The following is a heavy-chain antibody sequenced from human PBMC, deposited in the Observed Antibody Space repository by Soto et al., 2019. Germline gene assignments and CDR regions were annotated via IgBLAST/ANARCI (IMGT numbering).Heavy chain of an antibody. J-gene: IGHJ5*02. CDR1: GGSISGYY. Sequence: PSETLSLTCTVSGGSISGYYWSWTRQPPGKGLEWIGYIYYTGSTNYNPSLKSRVTISVDTSKNQFSLKLSSVTGADTAVYYCAREGTAAGTGWFDPWGQGTLVTVS. CDR2: IYYTGST. V-gene: IGHV4-59*13. CDR3: AREGTAAGTGWFDP. D-gene: IGHD6-13*01.